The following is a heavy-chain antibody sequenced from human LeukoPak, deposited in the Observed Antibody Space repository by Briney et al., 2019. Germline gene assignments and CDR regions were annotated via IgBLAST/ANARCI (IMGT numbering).Heavy chain of an antibody. CDR3: ARDRGRYYDSRGFYWGYYFDS. CDR1: GFTFSTYA. D-gene: IGHD3-22*01. Sequence: PGGSLRLSCAASGFTFSTYAVNWVRQAPGKGLEWVSTISGSGDSTYYAGSVKGRFTISRDNSKDTLCLQMSSVRVDDTAVYYCARDRGRYYDSRGFYWGYYFDSWGQGILVTVST. V-gene: IGHV3-23*01. J-gene: IGHJ4*02. CDR2: ISGSGDST.